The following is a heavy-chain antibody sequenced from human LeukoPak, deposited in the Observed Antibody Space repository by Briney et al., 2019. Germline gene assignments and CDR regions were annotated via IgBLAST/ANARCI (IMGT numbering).Heavy chain of an antibody. CDR1: EFIFSSYS. J-gene: IGHJ3*02. CDR2: ISSSGFTI. CDR3: ARDKARQYSGTYTGAFDI. Sequence: GGSLRLSCIVSEFIFSSYSMNWVRQAPGKGLEWVSSISSSGFTIYYADSVKGRFTISRDNAKNSLYLQVNSLGVEDTAVYYCARDKARQYSGTYTGAFDIWGQGTMVTVSS. D-gene: IGHD1-26*01. V-gene: IGHV3-48*04.